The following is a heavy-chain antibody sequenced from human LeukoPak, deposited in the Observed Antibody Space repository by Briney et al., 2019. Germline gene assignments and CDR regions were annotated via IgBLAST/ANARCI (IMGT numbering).Heavy chain of an antibody. CDR1: GFTFSTYA. CDR2: TSYDGTIK. CDR3: ARVRGSGWYRVDY. V-gene: IGHV3-30-3*01. Sequence: GGSLRLSCAASGFTFSTYAMHWVRQAPGKGLEWVAVTSYDGTIKYNTDSVKGRFTISRDNSKNTLYLQMNSLRAEDTAVYYCARVRGSGWYRVDYWGQGTLVTVSS. D-gene: IGHD6-19*01. J-gene: IGHJ4*02.